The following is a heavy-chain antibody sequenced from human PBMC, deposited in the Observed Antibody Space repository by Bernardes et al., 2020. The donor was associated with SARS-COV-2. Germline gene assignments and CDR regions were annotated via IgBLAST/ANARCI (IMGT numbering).Heavy chain of an antibody. Sequence: SETLSLSCSVSAASITSGGYYWLWIRQLPGMGLEWIGYIYYSWTPYYNPSLKSRVTISLYTSKNQFSMKLSSVTAADTAVYYGARVSLLRYFDWSYVYYGMDVWGQGTTVTVSS. V-gene: IGHV4-31*03. CDR3: ARVSLLRYFDWSYVYYGMDV. D-gene: IGHD3-9*01. J-gene: IGHJ6*02. CDR1: AASITSGGYY. CDR2: IYYSWTP.